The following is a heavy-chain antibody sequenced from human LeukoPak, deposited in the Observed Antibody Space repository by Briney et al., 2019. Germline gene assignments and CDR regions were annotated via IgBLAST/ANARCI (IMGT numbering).Heavy chain of an antibody. Sequence: SVKVSCKASGGTFSSYAISWVRQTPGQGLEWMGGIIPIFGTANYAQKFQGRVTITADESTSTAYMELSSLRSEDTAVYYCAGGDYYYGSGSYYPGWFDPWGQGTLVTVSS. CDR2: IIPIFGTA. CDR1: GGTFSSYA. J-gene: IGHJ5*02. V-gene: IGHV1-69*13. CDR3: AGGDYYYGSGSYYPGWFDP. D-gene: IGHD3-10*01.